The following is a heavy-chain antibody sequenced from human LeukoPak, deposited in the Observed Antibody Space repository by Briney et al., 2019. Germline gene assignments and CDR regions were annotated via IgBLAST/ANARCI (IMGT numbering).Heavy chain of an antibody. V-gene: IGHV3-73*01. Sequence: PGGSLRLSCAASGFTFSGSAMHWVRQASGKGLEWVGRIRSKANSYATAYAASVKGRFTISRDDSKNTAYLQMNSLKTEDTAVYYCTRHVISGSYPNPNDAFDIWGQGTMVTVSS. CDR1: GFTFSGSA. J-gene: IGHJ3*02. CDR3: TRHVISGSYPNPNDAFDI. CDR2: IRSKANSYAT. D-gene: IGHD1-26*01.